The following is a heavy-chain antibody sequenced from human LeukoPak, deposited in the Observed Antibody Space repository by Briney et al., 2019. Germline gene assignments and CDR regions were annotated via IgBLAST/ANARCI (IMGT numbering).Heavy chain of an antibody. CDR2: INPTGGST. CDR1: GYTFTSHY. V-gene: IGHV1-46*01. Sequence: ASVKVSCKASGYTFTSHYMHWVRQAPGQGLEWMGLINPTGGSTGYAQKFQGRVTMTRDMSTSTDYMELSSLRSEDTAIYYCARPRSVSGADAFDIWGQGTMVTVSS. J-gene: IGHJ3*02. CDR3: ARPRSVSGADAFDI. D-gene: IGHD5/OR15-5a*01.